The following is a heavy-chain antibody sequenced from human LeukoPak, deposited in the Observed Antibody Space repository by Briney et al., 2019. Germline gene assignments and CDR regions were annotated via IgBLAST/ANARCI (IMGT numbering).Heavy chain of an antibody. V-gene: IGHV3-43*01. D-gene: IGHD5-24*01. Sequence: GGSLRLSCAASGFTFDDYTMHWVHQAPGKGLEWVSLISWDGGSTYYADSVKGRFTISRDNSKNSLYLQMNSLRTEDTALYYCAKGLVEMATIGLWDYWGREPWSPSPQ. J-gene: IGHJ4*02. CDR2: ISWDGGST. CDR3: AKGLVEMATIGLWDY. CDR1: GFTFDDYT.